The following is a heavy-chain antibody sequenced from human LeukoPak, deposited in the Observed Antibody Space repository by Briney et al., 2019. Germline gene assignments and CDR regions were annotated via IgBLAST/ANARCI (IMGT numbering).Heavy chain of an antibody. CDR1: GFTFTSSA. V-gene: IGHV1-58*02. D-gene: IGHD1-26*01. CDR3: ARHPYSGSYHFDY. Sequence: GTSVKVSCKASGFTFTSSAMQGVRQARGQRLEWIGWIVVGSGNTNYAQKFQERVTITRDMSTSTAYMELSRLTSDDTAVYYCARHPYSGSYHFDYWGQGTLVTVSS. J-gene: IGHJ4*02. CDR2: IVVGSGNT.